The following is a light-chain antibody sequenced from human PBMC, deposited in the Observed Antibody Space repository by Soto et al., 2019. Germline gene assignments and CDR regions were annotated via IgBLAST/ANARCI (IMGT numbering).Light chain of an antibody. CDR2: LGS. J-gene: IGKJ1*01. CDR3: MQYRQTLWT. CDR1: QSLLHSNGYNY. V-gene: IGKV2-28*01. Sequence: DIVMTQSPLSLPVTPGEPASISCRSSQSLLHSNGYNYLDWYLQKPGQSPQLLIYLGSNRASGVPGRCGGSGAGTDFTLKISRVEADDVGVYYCMQYRQTLWTFGQGTKVEIK.